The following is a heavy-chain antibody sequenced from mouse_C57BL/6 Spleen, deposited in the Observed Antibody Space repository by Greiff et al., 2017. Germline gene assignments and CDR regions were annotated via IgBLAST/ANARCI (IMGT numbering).Heavy chain of an antibody. V-gene: IGHV1-80*01. CDR2: IHPGDGDT. CDR3: ARDWVRYFYV. CDR1: GYAFSSYW. D-gene: IGHD4-1*01. J-gene: IGHJ1*03. Sequence: VQLQQSGAELVKPGASVKISCKASGYAFSSYWMNWVKQRPGKGLEWIGQIHPGDGDTNYKGKFKGKATLTADKASSTAYMQLSSLTSRYSAVYFCARDWVRYFYVWGTGTTVTVSS.